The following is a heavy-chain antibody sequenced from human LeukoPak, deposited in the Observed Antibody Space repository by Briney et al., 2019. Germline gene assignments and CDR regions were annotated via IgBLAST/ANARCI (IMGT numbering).Heavy chain of an antibody. Sequence: GGSLRLSCAASGFIFSNSAMNWVRQAPGKGLEWVSSINNDGSYIYYAGSVKGRFTISRDNAKNSLYLRLNSLRVEDTAVYYCAREDIVVVPAPLGGSGWFDPWGQGTLVTVSS. J-gene: IGHJ5*02. V-gene: IGHV3-21*04. CDR1: GFIFSNSA. CDR2: INNDGSYI. D-gene: IGHD2-2*01. CDR3: AREDIVVVPAPLGGSGWFDP.